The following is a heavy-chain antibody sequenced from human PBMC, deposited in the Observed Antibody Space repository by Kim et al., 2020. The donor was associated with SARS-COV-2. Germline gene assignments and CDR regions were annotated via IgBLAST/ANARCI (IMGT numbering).Heavy chain of an antibody. CDR3: ARQGAYCSSTSCSHKRAGDFDY. CDR1: GGSISSSSYY. J-gene: IGHJ4*02. V-gene: IGHV4-39*01. CDR2: IYYSGST. Sequence: ETLSLTCTVSGGSISSSSYYWGWIRQPPGKGLEWIGSIYYSGSTYYNPSLKSRVTISVDTSKNQFSLKLSSVTAADTAVYYCARQGAYCSSTSCSHKRAGDFDYWGQGTLVTVSS. D-gene: IGHD2-2*01.